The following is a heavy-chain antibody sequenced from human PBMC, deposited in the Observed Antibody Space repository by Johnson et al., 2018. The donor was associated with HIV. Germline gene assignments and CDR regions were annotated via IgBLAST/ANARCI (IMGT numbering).Heavy chain of an antibody. D-gene: IGHD3-3*01. CDR3: AREEVTIFGVAYDAFDI. J-gene: IGHJ3*02. CDR2: ISSSGSTI. CDR1: GFTFSDYY. Sequence: QVQLVESGGGLVKPGGSLRLSCAASGFTFSDYYMSWIRQAPGKGLEWVSYISSSGSTIYYADSVTGRFTISRDNTKNSLYLQMNSLRAEDTAVYYCAREEVTIFGVAYDAFDIWGQGTMVTVSS. V-gene: IGHV3-11*04.